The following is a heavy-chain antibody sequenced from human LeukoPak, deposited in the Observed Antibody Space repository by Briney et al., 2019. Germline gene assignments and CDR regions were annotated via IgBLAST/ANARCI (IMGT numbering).Heavy chain of an antibody. Sequence: GGSLRLSCAASGFTFSTYAMHWVRQAPGKGLEWVAVISYDGSNKYYADSVKGRFTVSRDNSKNTLFLQMNSLRAEDTAVYYCAKDGGLWVSAHWGDSWGRGTLVTVSS. V-gene: IGHV3-30-3*01. CDR1: GFTFSTYA. J-gene: IGHJ4*02. D-gene: IGHD7-27*01. CDR3: AKDGGLWVSAHWGDS. CDR2: ISYDGSNK.